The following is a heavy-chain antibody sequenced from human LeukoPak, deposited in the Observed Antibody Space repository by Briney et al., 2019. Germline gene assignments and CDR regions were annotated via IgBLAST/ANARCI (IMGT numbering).Heavy chain of an antibody. CDR2: ISGSSRDI. Sequence: GGSLRLSCAASKLSISIYSMNWVRQAPGKGLEWVSSISGSSRDIYYADSVKGRFTISRDNAKNSLYLQMNSLRAEDTAVYYCARELVGGNSFWGQGTLVTVSS. D-gene: IGHD1-26*01. CDR1: KLSISIYS. CDR3: ARELVGGNSF. V-gene: IGHV3-21*01. J-gene: IGHJ4*02.